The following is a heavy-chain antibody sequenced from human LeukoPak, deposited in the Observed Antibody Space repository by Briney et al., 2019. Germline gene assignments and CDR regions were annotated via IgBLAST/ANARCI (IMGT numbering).Heavy chain of an antibody. CDR3: AKDVSTGYSYFDC. D-gene: IGHD3-22*01. J-gene: IGHJ4*02. CDR1: GFTFSSYA. V-gene: IGHV3-23*01. CDR2: ISDSGGNT. Sequence: GGSLRLSCAASGFTFSSYAMSWVRQAPGKGLQWVSVISDSGGNTYYADSVKGRFTTSRDNSKNTLYLQMSSLRVEDTAVYYCAKDVSTGYSYFDCWGQGTLVTVSS.